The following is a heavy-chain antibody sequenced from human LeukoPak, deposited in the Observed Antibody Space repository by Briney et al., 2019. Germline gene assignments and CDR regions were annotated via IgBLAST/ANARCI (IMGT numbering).Heavy chain of an antibody. D-gene: IGHD3-3*01. CDR3: ARASRYDFWSGYHYPLLDY. V-gene: IGHV3-7*01. CDR2: IKQDGSEK. J-gene: IGHJ4*02. Sequence: GGSLRLSCAASGFTFSSYWMSWVRQAPGKGLEWVANIKQDGSEKYYVDSVKGRFTISRDNAKNSLYLQINSLRAEDTAVYYCARASRYDFWSGYHYPLLDYWGQGTLVTVSS. CDR1: GFTFSSYW.